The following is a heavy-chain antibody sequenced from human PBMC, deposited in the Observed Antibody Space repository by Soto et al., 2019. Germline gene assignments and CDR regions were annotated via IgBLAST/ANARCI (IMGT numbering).Heavy chain of an antibody. V-gene: IGHV4-59*01. CDR2: IYYSGST. J-gene: IGHJ4*02. Sequence: PSETLSLTCTVSGGSISSYYLSWIRQPPGKGLEWIGYIYYSGSTNYNPSLKSRVTISVDTSKNQFSLKLSSVTAADTAVYYCARGLHPGIAVAGKGNFDYGGQGTLVTVSS. CDR3: ARGLHPGIAVAGKGNFDY. D-gene: IGHD6-19*01. CDR1: GGSISSYY.